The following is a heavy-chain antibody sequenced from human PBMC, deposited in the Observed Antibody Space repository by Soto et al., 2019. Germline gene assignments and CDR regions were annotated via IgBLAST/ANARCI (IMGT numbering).Heavy chain of an antibody. CDR2: IWYDGSNK. Sequence: GGSLRLSCAASGFTFSSYGMHWVRQAPGKGLEWVAVIWYDGSNKYYADSVKGRFTISRDNSKNTLYLQMNSLRAEDTAVYYCARSGYSGYDLSYYGMDVWGQGTTVTVSS. J-gene: IGHJ6*02. D-gene: IGHD5-12*01. CDR1: GFTFSSYG. CDR3: ARSGYSGYDLSYYGMDV. V-gene: IGHV3-33*01.